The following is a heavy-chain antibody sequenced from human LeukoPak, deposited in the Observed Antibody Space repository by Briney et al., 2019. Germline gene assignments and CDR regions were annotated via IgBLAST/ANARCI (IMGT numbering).Heavy chain of an antibody. CDR3: AKSPRGSGIDY. D-gene: IGHD1-26*01. J-gene: IGHJ4*02. V-gene: IGHV3-21*01. CDR2: TSSSSSYI. Sequence: GGSLRLSCAASGFTFSSYSMNWVRQAPGKGLEWVSSTSSSSSYIYYADSVKGRFTISRDNAKNSLYLQMNSPRAEDTAVYYCAKSPRGSGIDYWGQGTLVTVSS. CDR1: GFTFSSYS.